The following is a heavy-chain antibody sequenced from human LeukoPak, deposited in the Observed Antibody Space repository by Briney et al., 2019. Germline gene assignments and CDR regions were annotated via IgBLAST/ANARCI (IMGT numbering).Heavy chain of an antibody. CDR1: GFIFISYE. V-gene: IGHV3-48*03. J-gene: IGHJ4*02. CDR2: ISSSGSTI. CDR3: ARDRDILGFDY. Sequence: GGSLPLSCAATGFIFISYEMNGVGQAGGKGLAGVSYISSSGSTIYYADSVKGRFTISRDNAKNSLYLQMNSLRAEDTAVYYCARDRDILGFDYWGQGTLVTVSS. D-gene: IGHD3-9*01.